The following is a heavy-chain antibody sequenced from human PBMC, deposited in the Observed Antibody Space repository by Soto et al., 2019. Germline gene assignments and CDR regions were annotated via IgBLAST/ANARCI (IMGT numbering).Heavy chain of an antibody. CDR3: AKGIAADAEYFQH. CDR1: GFTFSSYG. D-gene: IGHD6-13*01. V-gene: IGHV3-30*18. J-gene: IGHJ1*01. CDR2: ISYDGSNK. Sequence: GGSLRLSCAASGFTFSSYGMHWVRQAPGKGLEWVAVISYDGSNKYYADSVKGRFTISRDNSKNTLYLQMNSLRAEDTAVYYCAKGIAADAEYFQHWGQGTLVTVSS.